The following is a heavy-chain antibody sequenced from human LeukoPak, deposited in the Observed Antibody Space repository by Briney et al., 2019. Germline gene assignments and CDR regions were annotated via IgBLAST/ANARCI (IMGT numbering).Heavy chain of an antibody. CDR1: GRSISSYY. J-gene: IGHJ3*02. CDR2: IYYSGST. D-gene: IGHD2-2*01. Sequence: PSETLSLTCTVSGRSISSYYWSWIRQPPGRGRECIGYIYYSGSTNYNPSLKSRVTISVDTSKNQFSLKLSSVTAADTAVYYCARAWYCSSTSCRRDAFDIWGQGTMVTVSS. V-gene: IGHV4-59*01. CDR3: ARAWYCSSTSCRRDAFDI.